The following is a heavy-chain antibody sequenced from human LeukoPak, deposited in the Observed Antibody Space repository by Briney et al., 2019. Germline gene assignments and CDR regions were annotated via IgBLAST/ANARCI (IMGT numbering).Heavy chain of an antibody. V-gene: IGHV1-8*03. J-gene: IGHJ6*03. D-gene: IGHD2-2*01. CDR3: ARRITLGYCSSTSCPDYYYYMDV. CDR1: GYTFTSYD. Sequence: ASVKVSCKASGYTFTSYDINWVRQATRQGLEWMGWMNPNSGNTGYAQKFQGRVTITRNTSISTAYMELSSLGSEDTAVYYCARRITLGYCSSTSCPDYYYYMDVWGKGTTVTVSS. CDR2: MNPNSGNT.